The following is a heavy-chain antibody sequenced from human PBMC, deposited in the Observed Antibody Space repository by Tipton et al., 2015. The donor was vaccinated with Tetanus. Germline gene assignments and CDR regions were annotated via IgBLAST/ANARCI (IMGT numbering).Heavy chain of an antibody. CDR3: ARSHVFRLTLFAEEIPRSGRFDP. CDR2: IYYSGDT. D-gene: IGHD3-16*01. J-gene: IGHJ5*02. CDR1: GGSISNYY. V-gene: IGHV4-59*01. Sequence: GLVKPSETLSLSCTVSGGSISNYYWNWIRQSPGKGLEWLGNIYYSGDTDYNPSLQSRATISLDTAKKRFSLRLRSMTAADTAIYYCARSHVFRLTLFAEEIPRSGRFDPWGQGTLVTVPS.